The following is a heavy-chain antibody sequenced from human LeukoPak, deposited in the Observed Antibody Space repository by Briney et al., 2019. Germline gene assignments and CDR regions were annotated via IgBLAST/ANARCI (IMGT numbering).Heavy chain of an antibody. Sequence: SETLSLICTVSGDSITNNYYWSWIRQPPGKGLEWIAYIHYSGHTNSNPSLKSRVTISIDTSKSQSSLELTSVTAADTAVYYCARHGHDTGNYEAHFDYWGQGALVTVSS. CDR1: GDSITNNYY. V-gene: IGHV4-59*08. J-gene: IGHJ4*02. D-gene: IGHD1-1*01. CDR2: IHYSGHT. CDR3: ARHGHDTGNYEAHFDY.